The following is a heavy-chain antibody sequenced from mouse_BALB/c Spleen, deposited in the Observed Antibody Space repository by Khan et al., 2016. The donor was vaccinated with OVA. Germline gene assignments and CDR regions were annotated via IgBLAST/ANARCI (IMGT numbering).Heavy chain of an antibody. CDR3: AMGRTY. CDR1: GYSITSDYA. CDR2: ITYSGST. D-gene: IGHD4-1*01. Sequence: EVQLQESGPGLVKSSQSLSLTCTVTGYSITSDYAWNWIRQFPGNKLEWMGYITYSGSTSYRPSLKSRISITRDTSKNQFFLQLNSVTTEDTATYYCAMGRTYWGQGTLVTVSA. J-gene: IGHJ3*01. V-gene: IGHV3-2*02.